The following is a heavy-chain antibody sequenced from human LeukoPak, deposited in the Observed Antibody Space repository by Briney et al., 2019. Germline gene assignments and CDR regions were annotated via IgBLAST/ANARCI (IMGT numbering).Heavy chain of an antibody. V-gene: IGHV4-34*01. CDR1: GGSFSGYY. J-gene: IGHJ4*02. Sequence: SETLSLTRAVYGGSFSGYYWSWIRQPPGKGLEWIGEINHSGSTNYNPSLKSRVTISVDTSKNQFSLKLSSVTAADTAVYYCARSPPYYYDSSGYFDYWGQGTLVTVSS. CDR3: ARSPPYYYDSSGYFDY. D-gene: IGHD3-22*01. CDR2: INHSGST.